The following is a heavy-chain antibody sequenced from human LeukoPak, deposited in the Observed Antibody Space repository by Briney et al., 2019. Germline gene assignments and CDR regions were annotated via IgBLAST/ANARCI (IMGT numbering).Heavy chain of an antibody. V-gene: IGHV3-23*01. CDR3: AKNFGSGRGVPYGMDV. D-gene: IGHD3-10*01. J-gene: IGHJ6*02. CDR1: GFTFGDYA. Sequence: LGGSLTLSCAASGFTFGDYAMRWVRQAPGKGLEWVSAISGVSGSTTSYAASVKGRFTVSRDNSKSRRFLQMNSLRAEDTAVYYCAKNFGSGRGVPYGMDVWGQGTTVTVAS. CDR2: ISGVSGSTT.